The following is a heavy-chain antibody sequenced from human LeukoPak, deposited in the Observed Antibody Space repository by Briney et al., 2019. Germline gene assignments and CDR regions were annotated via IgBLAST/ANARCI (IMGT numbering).Heavy chain of an antibody. CDR3: ARDRITMIVVVTPGKNWFDP. Sequence: ASVKVSCKASGYTFTGYYMHWVRQAPGQGLEWMGWINPNSGGTNYAQKFQGRVTMTRDTSISTAYMELSRLRSDDTAVYYCARDRITMIVVVTPGKNWFDPWGQGTLVTVSS. CDR2: INPNSGGT. J-gene: IGHJ5*02. CDR1: GYTFTGYY. D-gene: IGHD3-22*01. V-gene: IGHV1-2*02.